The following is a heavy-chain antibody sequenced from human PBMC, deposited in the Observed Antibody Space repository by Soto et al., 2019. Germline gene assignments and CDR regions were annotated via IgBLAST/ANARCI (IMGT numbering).Heavy chain of an antibody. CDR3: ASLSPDDYNSRALDI. Sequence: SVKVSCKASGGTLSSYAISWVRQAPGQGLEWMGGIIPIFGTANYAQKFQGRVTITADESTSTAYMELSSLKTEDSAVYYCASLSPDDYNSRALDIWGQGTMVTVSS. CDR2: IIPIFGTA. J-gene: IGHJ3*02. V-gene: IGHV1-69*13. CDR1: GGTLSSYA. D-gene: IGHD4-4*01.